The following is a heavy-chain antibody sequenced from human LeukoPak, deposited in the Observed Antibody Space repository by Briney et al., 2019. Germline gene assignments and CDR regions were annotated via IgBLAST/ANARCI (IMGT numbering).Heavy chain of an antibody. CDR3: AKDLGRYRNNFFDY. D-gene: IGHD1-26*01. V-gene: IGHV3-23*01. CDR1: GFTFSSIA. J-gene: IGHJ4*02. Sequence: GGSLRLSCAASGFTFSSIAMSWVRQAPDKGLEWVSTISGSGGGTYYADSVKGRFTISRDDSKNTLYLQMNSLRANDTAVYYCAKDLGRYRNNFFDYWGQGNLVTVSS. CDR2: ISGSGGGT.